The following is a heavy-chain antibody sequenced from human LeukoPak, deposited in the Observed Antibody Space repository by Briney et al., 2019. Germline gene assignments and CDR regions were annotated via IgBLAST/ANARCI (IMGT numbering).Heavy chain of an antibody. V-gene: IGHV3-23*01. D-gene: IGHD3-10*01. CDR2: ISGSGGST. J-gene: IGHJ3*02. Sequence: GGSLRLSCAASGFTFSSYAMSWVRQAPGKGLEWVSGISGSGGSTYYADSVKGRFTFSRDNSKNTLSLQMNSLRLDDTAVYYCARQGDFGSGSYYIDAFDIWGQGTMVTVSS. CDR3: ARQGDFGSGSYYIDAFDI. CDR1: GFTFSSYA.